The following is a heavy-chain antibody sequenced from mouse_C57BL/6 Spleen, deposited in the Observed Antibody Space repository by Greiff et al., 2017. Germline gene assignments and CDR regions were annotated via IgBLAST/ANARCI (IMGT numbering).Heavy chain of an antibody. D-gene: IGHD1-1*01. J-gene: IGHJ1*03. CDR3: ARGSYYGSSYWYFDV. CDR1: GYSITSGYY. Sequence: ESGPGLVKPSQSLSLTCSVTGYSITSGYYWNWIRQFPGNKLEWMGYISYDGSNNYNPSLKNRISITRDTAKNQFFVKLNSVTTEDTATYYYARGSYYGSSYWYFDVWGTGTTVTVSS. CDR2: ISYDGSN. V-gene: IGHV3-6*01.